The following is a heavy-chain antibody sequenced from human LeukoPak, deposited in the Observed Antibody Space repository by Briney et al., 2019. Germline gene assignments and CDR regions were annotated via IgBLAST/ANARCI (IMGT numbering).Heavy chain of an antibody. D-gene: IGHD5-18*01. CDR1: GVSISSYY. Sequence: SETLSLTCTVSGVSISSYYCNWIRQPPGKGLEWIGTIYYSGTTYYNPSLKSRVTISVDTSQNQFSLRLRSVTAADTAVYYCARLRYSYGEYYMDVWGKGTTVTISS. CDR2: IYYSGTT. J-gene: IGHJ6*03. CDR3: ARLRYSYGEYYMDV. V-gene: IGHV4-59*01.